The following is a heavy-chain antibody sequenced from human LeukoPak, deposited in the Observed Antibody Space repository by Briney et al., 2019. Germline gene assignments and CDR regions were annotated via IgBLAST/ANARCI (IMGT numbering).Heavy chain of an antibody. CDR2: ISGSGGST. J-gene: IGHJ4*02. V-gene: IGHV3-23*01. Sequence: GGSLRLSCAASGFTFSSYAMSWVRQAPGKGLEWVSAISGSGGSTYYADSVKGRFTISRDNSKNTLYLQMNSLRAEDTAVYYCARGSRDCGGDCSNDYWGQGTLVTVSS. CDR1: GFTFSSYA. D-gene: IGHD2-21*02. CDR3: ARGSRDCGGDCSNDY.